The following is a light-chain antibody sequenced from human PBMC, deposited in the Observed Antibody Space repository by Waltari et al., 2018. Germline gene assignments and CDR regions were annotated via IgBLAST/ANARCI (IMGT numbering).Light chain of an antibody. CDR1: QGISSN. CDR2: RAS. CDR3: LQLNSYPRP. V-gene: IGKV1-9*01. Sequence: DIHLTQSPSFLSASVGDRVTITCRASQGISSNLAWYQQKTGKATKLLIYRASTLQSGVPSRFIGIESVTYFTLTFSSLQPEDVATYYCLQLNSYPRPFGQGTKM. J-gene: IGKJ1*01.